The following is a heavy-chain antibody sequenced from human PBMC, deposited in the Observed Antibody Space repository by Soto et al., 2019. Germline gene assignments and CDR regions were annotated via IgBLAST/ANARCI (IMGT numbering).Heavy chain of an antibody. Sequence: EVQLVESGGGLVQPGGSLRLSCTASGFTFSSYELTWVREAPGKGLEWVSYISSSGGTIHYADSVKGRFTVSRDNAKNSLYLHMNSRRAEDTAVYSCAGYWYAKTGYYPAFDYWGQGALVTVSS. CDR2: ISSSGGTI. J-gene: IGHJ4*02. D-gene: IGHD3-9*01. V-gene: IGHV3-48*03. CDR1: GFTFSSYE. CDR3: AGYWYAKTGYYPAFDY.